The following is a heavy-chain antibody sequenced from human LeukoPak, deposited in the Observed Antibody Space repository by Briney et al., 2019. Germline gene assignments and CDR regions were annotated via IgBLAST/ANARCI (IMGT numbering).Heavy chain of an antibody. Sequence: GGSLRLSCVASGFTFSSYAMGWVRQAPGKRPEWVSSLTDSGGTTYYVDSVKGRFTISRDNSKNTLYLHMNSLRAEGTAMYYCAKKREAFDIWGQGTVVAVSS. CDR2: LTDSGGTT. CDR1: GFTFSSYA. V-gene: IGHV3-23*01. J-gene: IGHJ3*02. D-gene: IGHD5-24*01. CDR3: AKKREAFDI.